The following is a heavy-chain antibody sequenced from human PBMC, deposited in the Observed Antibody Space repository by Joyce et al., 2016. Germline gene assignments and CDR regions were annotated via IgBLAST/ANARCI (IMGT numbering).Heavy chain of an antibody. Sequence: QVQLQESGPGLVKPSETLSLTCTVSGDTISSDYWSWIRQAPGKGLEWIGNIYYSGSTNYNPSLKSRVTISVDTSKNEFSLKLSSVTAADTALYYCARGPPPTGTYYRYWYFHLWGRGTLVTVSS. CDR3: ARGPPPTGTYYRYWYFHL. J-gene: IGHJ2*01. V-gene: IGHV4-59*01. D-gene: IGHD3-10*01. CDR1: GDTISSDY. CDR2: IYYSGST.